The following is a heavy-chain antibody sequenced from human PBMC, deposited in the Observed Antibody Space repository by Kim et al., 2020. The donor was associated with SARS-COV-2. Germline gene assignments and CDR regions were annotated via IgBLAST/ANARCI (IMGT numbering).Heavy chain of an antibody. D-gene: IGHD2-15*01. CDR1: GFTFDDYA. CDR2: ISWNSGSI. Sequence: GGSLRLSCAASGFTFDDYAMHWVRQAPGKGLEWVSGISWNSGSIGYADSVKGRFTISRDNAKNSLYLQMNSLRAEDTALYYCAKSKGSYYEDAFDIWGQG. CDR3: AKSKGSYYEDAFDI. J-gene: IGHJ3*02. V-gene: IGHV3-9*01.